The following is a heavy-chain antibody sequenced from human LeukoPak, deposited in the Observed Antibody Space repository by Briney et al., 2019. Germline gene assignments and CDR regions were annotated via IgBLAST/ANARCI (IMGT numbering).Heavy chain of an antibody. J-gene: IGHJ4*02. V-gene: IGHV4-59*01. CDR3: ARARGDSSGWHEYYFDY. D-gene: IGHD6-19*01. CDR2: IYYSGST. CDR1: GGSISSYY. Sequence: SETLSLTCTVSGGSISSYYWSWIRQPPGKGLEWIGYIYYSGSTNYNPSLKSRVTISVDTSKNQFSLKLSSVTAADTAVYYCARARGDSSGWHEYYFDYWGQGTLVTVSS.